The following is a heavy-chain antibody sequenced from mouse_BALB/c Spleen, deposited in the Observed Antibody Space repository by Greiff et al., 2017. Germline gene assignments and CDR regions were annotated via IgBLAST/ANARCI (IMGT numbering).Heavy chain of an antibody. Sequence: EVKLLESGGGLVQPGGSLKLSCAASGFDFSRYWMSWVRQAPGKGLEWIGEINPDSSTINYTPSLKDKFIISRDNAKNTLYLQMSKVRSEDTALYYCARPGDYDYDGFAYWGQGTLVTVSA. V-gene: IGHV4-1*02. D-gene: IGHD2-4*01. CDR3: ARPGDYDYDGFAY. CDR1: GFDFSRYW. CDR2: INPDSSTI. J-gene: IGHJ3*01.